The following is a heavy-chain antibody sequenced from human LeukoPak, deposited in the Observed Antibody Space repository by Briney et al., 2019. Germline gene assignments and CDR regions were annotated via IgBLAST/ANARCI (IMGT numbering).Heavy chain of an antibody. CDR3: ARHDSFIPY. Sequence: GGSLRLSCAASGFTFNYYAMSWVRQAPGKGLEWVSGISDNIGRTYYTDSVKGRFTISRDKTKNTLFLQMHNLTADDTAVYFCARHDSFIPYWGQGALVTASS. CDR1: GFTFNYYA. J-gene: IGHJ4*02. D-gene: IGHD3-22*01. V-gene: IGHV3-23*01. CDR2: ISDNIGRT.